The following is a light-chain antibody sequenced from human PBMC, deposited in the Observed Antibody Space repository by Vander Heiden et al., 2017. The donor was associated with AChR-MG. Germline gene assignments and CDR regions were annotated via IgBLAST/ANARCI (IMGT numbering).Light chain of an antibody. J-gene: IGKJ1*01. CDR3: QQLYNFPRT. V-gene: IGKV1-9*01. CDR1: QDIGTY. CDR2: AAS. Sequence: QLTQSPSALSASVGARVNVPCRASQDIGTYLGGYQQKPGRAPHLLIYAASALRSGAPATVSGSGSGTDFTITISSLQPEDFATYVCQQLYNFPRTFDQGTKVEVK.